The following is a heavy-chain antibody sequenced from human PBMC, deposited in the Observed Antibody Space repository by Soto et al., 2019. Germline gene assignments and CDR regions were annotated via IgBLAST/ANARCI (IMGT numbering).Heavy chain of an antibody. CDR3: ARDHDPATAMVTSWH. J-gene: IGHJ4*02. Sequence: SETLSLTCTVSGGSISSYYWSWIRQPPGKGLEWIGYIYYSGSTNYNPSLKSRVTISRDNAKNSLYLQMNSLRAEDTAVYYCARDHDPATAMVTSWHWGQGTLVTVSS. CDR2: IYYSGST. V-gene: IGHV4-59*12. CDR1: GGSISSYY. D-gene: IGHD5-18*01.